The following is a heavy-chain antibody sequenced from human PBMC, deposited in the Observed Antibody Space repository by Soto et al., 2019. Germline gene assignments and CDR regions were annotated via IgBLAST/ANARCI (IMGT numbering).Heavy chain of an antibody. Sequence: GGSLRLSCEVSGFIFSMYSMSWVRQTPGKGLEWVAKIPQDGVDGHYADAVKGRFTISRDNGKNSLYLQMNNLRAEDTAVYYCARGHLILPAHDFFYGSDVWGRGATVTVS. D-gene: IGHD2-21*02. CDR2: IPQDGVDG. J-gene: IGHJ6*02. CDR3: ARGHLILPAHDFFYGSDV. V-gene: IGHV3-7*03. CDR1: GFIFSMYS.